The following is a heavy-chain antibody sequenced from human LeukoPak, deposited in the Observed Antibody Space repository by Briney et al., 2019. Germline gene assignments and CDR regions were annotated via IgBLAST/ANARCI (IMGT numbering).Heavy chain of an antibody. J-gene: IGHJ4*02. CDR2: IHHSGNT. D-gene: IGHD3-22*01. CDR3: ASVQWRGYYDSSGYDY. Sequence: SQTLSLTCAVSGYSISSGYYWGWIRQPPGKGLEWIGSIHHSGNTNYNPSLKSRVTISVDTSKNQFSLKLSSVTAADTAVYYCASVQWRGYYDSSGYDYWGQGTLVTVSS. CDR1: GYSISSGYY. V-gene: IGHV4-38-2*01.